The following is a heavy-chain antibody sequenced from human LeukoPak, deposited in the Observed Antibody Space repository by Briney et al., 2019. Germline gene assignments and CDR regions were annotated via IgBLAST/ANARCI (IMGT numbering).Heavy chain of an antibody. J-gene: IGHJ4*02. CDR2: IKQDGSEK. CDR1: GFTFRSYW. V-gene: IGHV3-7*01. Sequence: PGGSLRLSCAASGFTFRSYWMSWVRQAPGKGLEWVANIKQDGSEKYYVDSVKGRFTISRDNAKNSLYLQMNSPRAEDTAVYYCARVSKYCSGGSCYDFDSWGQGTLVTVSS. CDR3: ARVSKYCSGGSCYDFDS. D-gene: IGHD2-15*01.